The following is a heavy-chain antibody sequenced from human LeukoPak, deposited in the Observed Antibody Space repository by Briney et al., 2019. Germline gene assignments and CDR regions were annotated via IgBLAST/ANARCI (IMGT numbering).Heavy chain of an antibody. V-gene: IGHV4-34*01. J-gene: IGHJ6*03. Sequence: PSETLSLTCAVYGGSFSGYYWSWIRQPPGKGLEWIGEINHSGSTNYNPSLKSRVTISVDTSKNQFSLKLSSVTAADTAVYYCARVDRNYYYYYMDVWGKGTTVTVSS. CDR1: GGSFSGYY. CDR2: INHSGST. CDR3: ARVDRNYYYYYMDV.